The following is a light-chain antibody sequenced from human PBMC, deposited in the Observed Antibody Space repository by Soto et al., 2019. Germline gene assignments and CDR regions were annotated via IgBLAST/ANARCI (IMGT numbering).Light chain of an antibody. V-gene: IGLV2-8*01. CDR3: QSYDSSLSAWV. CDR2: GNS. CDR1: SSDVGGYRY. J-gene: IGLJ3*02. Sequence: QSALTQPPSASGSPGHSVTISCTGTSSDVGGYRYVSWYQQLPGKAPKLLIYGNSNRPSGVPDRFSGSKSGTSASLAITGLQAEDEADYYCQSYDSSLSAWVFGGGTKLTVL.